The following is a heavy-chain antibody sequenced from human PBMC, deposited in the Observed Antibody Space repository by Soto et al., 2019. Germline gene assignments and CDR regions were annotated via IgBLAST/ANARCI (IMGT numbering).Heavy chain of an antibody. CDR3: ARVWGDIAARPPGYYDCYGMDV. J-gene: IGHJ6*02. D-gene: IGHD6-6*01. CDR1: GFTFSSYG. Sequence: QVQLVESGGGVVQPRRSLRLSCAASGFTFSSYGMHWVRQAPGKGLEWVAVIRYDGSNKYYADSVKGRFTISRDNSKNTLYLEMNSLRAEDTADYYCARVWGDIAARPPGYYDCYGMDVWGQGTTVTVSS. V-gene: IGHV3-33*01. CDR2: IRYDGSNK.